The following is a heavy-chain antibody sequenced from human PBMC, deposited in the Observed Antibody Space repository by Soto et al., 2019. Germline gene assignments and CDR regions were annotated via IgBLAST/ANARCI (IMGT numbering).Heavy chain of an antibody. D-gene: IGHD5-18*01. CDR2: ISAYNGNT. CDR1: GYTFPSYG. V-gene: IGHV1-18*01. J-gene: IGHJ4*02. CDR3: ARDLDTAMTFDY. Sequence: QVQLVQSGAEVKKPGASVKVSCKASGYTFPSYGISWVRQAPGQGLEWMGWISAYNGNTSYAQKLQGRVTMTTATSTSTAYRELRSLRSDDTAVYYCARDLDTAMTFDYWGQGTLVTVSS.